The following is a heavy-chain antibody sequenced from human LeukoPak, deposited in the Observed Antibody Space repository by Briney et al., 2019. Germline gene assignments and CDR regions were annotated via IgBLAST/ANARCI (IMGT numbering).Heavy chain of an antibody. J-gene: IGHJ3*02. CDR1: GFTVSSNY. D-gene: IGHD5-12*01. V-gene: IGHV3-53*01. CDR3: ARDRDSGYDDDAFDI. CDR2: IYSTRTT. Sequence: GGSLRLSCAATGFTVSSNYMNWVRQAPGEGLEWVSVIYSTRTTCYADSVKGRFTISRDNSKNTVYLQMNSLRADDTAVYYCARDRDSGYDDDAFDIWGQGTMVSVSS.